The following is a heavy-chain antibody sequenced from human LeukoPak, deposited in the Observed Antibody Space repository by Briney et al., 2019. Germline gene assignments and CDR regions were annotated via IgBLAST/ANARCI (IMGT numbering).Heavy chain of an antibody. D-gene: IGHD6-19*01. V-gene: IGHV1-24*01. CDR1: GYTLTELS. CDR2: FDPEDGET. Sequence: ASVNVSFKVSGYTLTELSMHWVRQAPGKGLEWMGGFDPEDGETIYAQKFQGRVTMTEDTSTDTAYMELSSLRSEDTAVYYCATDLPKYSSGPAGDWGQGTLVTVSS. J-gene: IGHJ4*02. CDR3: ATDLPKYSSGPAGD.